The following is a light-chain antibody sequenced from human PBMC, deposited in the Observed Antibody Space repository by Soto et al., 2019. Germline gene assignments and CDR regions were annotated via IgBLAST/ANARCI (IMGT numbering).Light chain of an antibody. CDR2: EVS. V-gene: IGLV2-14*01. CDR1: SSDVGGYNY. Sequence: QSVLTQPASVSVSPGQSTTISCTGTSSDVGGYNYVSWYQQHPGKAPKLMIYEVSNRPSGVSDRFSGSESGNTASLTISGLQAEDEADYYCGSYTSSRIYVFGAGTRSPS. CDR3: GSYTSSRIYV. J-gene: IGLJ1*01.